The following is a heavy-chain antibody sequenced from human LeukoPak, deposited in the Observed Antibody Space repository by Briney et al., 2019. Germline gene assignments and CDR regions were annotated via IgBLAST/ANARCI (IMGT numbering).Heavy chain of an antibody. CDR1: GLTVSNYY. CDR3: ARTMETTSFFYYYYMDV. Sequence: PGGSLRLSCTASGLTVSNYYMSWVRQAPGKGLEWVSVIYSGGSTYYADSVKGRFTISRDNSKNTLYLQMNSLRAEDTAVYYCARTMETTSFFYYYYMDVWGKGTTVTVSS. J-gene: IGHJ6*03. V-gene: IGHV3-53*01. D-gene: IGHD4/OR15-4a*01. CDR2: IYSGGST.